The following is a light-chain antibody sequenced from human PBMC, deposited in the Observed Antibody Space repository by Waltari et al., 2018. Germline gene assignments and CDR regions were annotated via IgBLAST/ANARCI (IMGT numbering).Light chain of an antibody. J-gene: IGKJ1*01. CDR3: QRNDRLPVT. V-gene: IGKV3-20*01. Sequence: SCRASQSVGRALSGYQQKPGQAPRLLIYGASTRATGIPDRFSGSGFGTDFSLTISRLEPEDFAVYYCQRNDRLPVTFGQGTKVEIK. CDR1: QSVGRA. CDR2: GAS.